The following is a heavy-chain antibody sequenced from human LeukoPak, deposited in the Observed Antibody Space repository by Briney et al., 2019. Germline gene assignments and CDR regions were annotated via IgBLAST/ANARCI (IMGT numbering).Heavy chain of an antibody. CDR1: GGSFSGYY. Sequence: KPSETLSLTCAVYGGSFSGYYWSWIRQPPGKGLEWIGEINHSGSTNYNPSLKSRVTISVDTSKNQFSLKLSSVTAADTAVYYCARDEGRGDHVSDWYFDLWGRGTLVTVSS. CDR2: INHSGST. V-gene: IGHV4-34*01. D-gene: IGHD2-21*02. J-gene: IGHJ2*01. CDR3: ARDEGRGDHVSDWYFDL.